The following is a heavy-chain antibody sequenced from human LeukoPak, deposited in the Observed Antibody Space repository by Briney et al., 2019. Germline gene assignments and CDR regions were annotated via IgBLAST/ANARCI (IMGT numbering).Heavy chain of an antibody. CDR2: IYYSGST. CDR3: ASYGSGSYAFVDY. J-gene: IGHJ4*02. Sequence: SETLSLTCTVSGGSISSSSYYWGWIRQPPGRGRGWIGSIYYSGSTYYNPSLKSRVTISVDTSKNQFSLKLSSVTAADTAVYYCASYGSGSYAFVDYWGQGTLVTVSS. V-gene: IGHV4-39*07. CDR1: GGSISSSSYY. D-gene: IGHD3-10*01.